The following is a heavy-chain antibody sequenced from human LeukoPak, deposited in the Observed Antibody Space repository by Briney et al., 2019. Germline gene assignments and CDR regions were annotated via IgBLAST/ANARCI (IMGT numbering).Heavy chain of an antibody. CDR2: MRSKANNYAT. CDR1: GFSFSGSA. V-gene: IGHV3-73*01. J-gene: IGHJ4*02. CDR3: ARERQLGGGFDY. D-gene: IGHD6-6*01. Sequence: GGSLRLPCAASGFSFSGSAMHWVRQTPWKGLEWVGRMRSKANNYATHYASSVYGRFTISRDDSANTRYLEMNSLKTEDTAVYYCARERQLGGGFDYWGQGTLVTVSS.